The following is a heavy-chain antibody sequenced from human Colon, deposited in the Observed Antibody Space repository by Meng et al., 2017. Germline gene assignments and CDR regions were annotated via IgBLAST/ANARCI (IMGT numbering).Heavy chain of an antibody. D-gene: IGHD2-2*01. CDR3: TRRYCSSTSCTNDY. CDR1: GFTFSNYE. CDR2: ISSSGSTT. Sequence: GGSLRLSCAASGFTFSNYEMNWVRQAPGKGLEWVSFISSSGSTTYYADSVKGRFTISRDNAKNSLYLQLNSLSVEDTAVYYCTRRYCSSTSCTNDYWGQGTLVTVSS. J-gene: IGHJ4*02. V-gene: IGHV3-48*03.